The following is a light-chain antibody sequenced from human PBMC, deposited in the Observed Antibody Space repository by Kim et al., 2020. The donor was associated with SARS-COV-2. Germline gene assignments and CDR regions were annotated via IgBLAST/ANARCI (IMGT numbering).Light chain of an antibody. CDR3: QTWGTGILV. J-gene: IGLJ3*02. CDR2: LNSDGSH. CDR1: SGHSNYA. Sequence: ASVKLTGTRSSGHSNYAIEWHQQQPEKGLRYLMKLNSDGSHSKGDGIPDRFSGSSSGAERYLTISSLQSEDEADYYCQTWGTGILVFGGGTQLTVL. V-gene: IGLV4-69*01.